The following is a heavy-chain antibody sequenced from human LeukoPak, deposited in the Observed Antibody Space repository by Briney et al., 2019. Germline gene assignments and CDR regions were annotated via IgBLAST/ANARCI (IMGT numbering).Heavy chain of an antibody. J-gene: IGHJ4*02. Sequence: PGGSLRLSCAASGFTFSSYAMHWVRQAPGKGLEWVAVMSYDGSNKYYADSVKGRFTISRDNSKNTLYLQMNSLRAEDTAVYYCAKDLGGDWGQGTLVTVSS. D-gene: IGHD1-26*01. CDR2: MSYDGSNK. CDR3: AKDLGGD. V-gene: IGHV3-30-3*01. CDR1: GFTFSSYA.